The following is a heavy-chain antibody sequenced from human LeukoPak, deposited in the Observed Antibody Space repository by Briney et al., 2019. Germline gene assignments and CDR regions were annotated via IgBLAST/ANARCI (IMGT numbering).Heavy chain of an antibody. V-gene: IGHV3-30*19. Sequence: GGSLRLSCAASGFTFSSYGMHWVRQAPGKGLEWVAVISYDGSNKYYADSVKGRFTISRDNSKNTLYLQMNSLRAEDTAVYYCARDEADMWAFDIWGQGTMVTVSS. CDR1: GFTFSSYG. J-gene: IGHJ3*02. CDR2: ISYDGSNK. D-gene: IGHD2-15*01. CDR3: ARDEADMWAFDI.